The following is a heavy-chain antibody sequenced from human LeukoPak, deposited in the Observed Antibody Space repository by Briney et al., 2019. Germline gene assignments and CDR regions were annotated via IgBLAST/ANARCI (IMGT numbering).Heavy chain of an antibody. V-gene: IGHV3-33*01. J-gene: IGHJ4*02. D-gene: IGHD6-19*01. CDR2: IWYDGSNK. CDR1: GSTFSSYG. CDR3: ARAERQAPATGRSFRSSGWYMVDY. Sequence: GRSLRLSCAASGSTFSSYGMHWVRQAPGKGLEWEAVIWYDGSNKYYADSVKGRFTISRDNSKNTLYLQMNSLRAEDTAVYYCARAERQAPATGRSFRSSGWYMVDYWGQGTLVTVSS.